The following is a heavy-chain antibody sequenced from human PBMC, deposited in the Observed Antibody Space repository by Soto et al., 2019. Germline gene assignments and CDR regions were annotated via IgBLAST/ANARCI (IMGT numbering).Heavy chain of an antibody. D-gene: IGHD6-13*01. J-gene: IGHJ6*02. CDR3: ARQMGIQNYYYGMDV. CDR1: GYSFTSYW. Sequence: AESLKISCKGSGYSFTSYWIGWFLQMAVKVLEWMGIIYPGDSDTRYSPSFQGQVTISADKSISTAYLQWSSLKASDTAMYYCARQMGIQNYYYGMDVWGQGTTVTVSS. V-gene: IGHV5-51*01. CDR2: IYPGDSDT.